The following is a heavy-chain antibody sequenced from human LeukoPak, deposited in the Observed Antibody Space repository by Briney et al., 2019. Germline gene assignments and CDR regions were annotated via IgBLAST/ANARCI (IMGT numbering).Heavy chain of an antibody. V-gene: IGHV1-8*01. J-gene: IGHJ4*02. CDR2: MNPNSGNT. D-gene: IGHD1-26*01. CDR3: ARVRIKVGATTRGRYFDY. Sequence: GASVKVSCKASGYTFTSYDINWVRQATGQGLEWMGWMNPNSGNTGYAQKFQGRVTMTRNTSISTAYMELSSLRSEDTAVYYCARVRIKVGATTRGRYFDYWGQGTLVTVSS. CDR1: GYTFTSYD.